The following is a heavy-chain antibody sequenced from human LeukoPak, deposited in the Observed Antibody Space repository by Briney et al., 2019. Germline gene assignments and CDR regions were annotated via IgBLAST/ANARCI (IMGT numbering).Heavy chain of an antibody. CDR2: IKHSGST. D-gene: IGHD3-9*01. Sequence: SETLSLTCAVYGGSFSGYYWSWIRQPPGKGLEWIGEIKHSGSTNYNPSLKSRVTISVDTSKNQFSLKLSSVTAADTAVYYCARDRTDYDILTGYSPYNWFDPWGQGTLVTVSS. J-gene: IGHJ5*02. CDR3: ARDRTDYDILTGYSPYNWFDP. V-gene: IGHV4-34*01. CDR1: GGSFSGYY.